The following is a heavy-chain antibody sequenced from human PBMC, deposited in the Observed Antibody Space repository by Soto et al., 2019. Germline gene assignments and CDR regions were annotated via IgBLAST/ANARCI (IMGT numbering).Heavy chain of an antibody. D-gene: IGHD3-9*01. Sequence: QLLESGGGLVQPGGSLRLSCAASGFPFNTYWMHWVRHTPGKGLDWVSRISGDGSTTYYADSVTGRFTVSRDNAKNTQYLQTSGLRAEDTAAYFCAREYYGLLSGYYNTFWGQGTLASVSS. V-gene: IGHV3-74*01. CDR2: ISGDGSTT. CDR1: GFPFNTYW. CDR3: AREYYGLLSGYYNTF. J-gene: IGHJ4*02.